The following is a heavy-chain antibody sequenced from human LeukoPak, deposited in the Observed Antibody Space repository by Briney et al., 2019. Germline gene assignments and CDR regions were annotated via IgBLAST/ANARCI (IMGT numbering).Heavy chain of an antibody. J-gene: IGHJ4*02. CDR1: GYIFTSYN. V-gene: IGHV1-46*01. D-gene: IGHD3-10*01. CDR3: ARRYDGDNYFDY. CDR2: INSSGGST. Sequence: ASVKVSCKASGYIFTSYNMYWVRQAPGQGLEWMGIINSSGGSTNYAQKFQGRVTMTTDTSTSTAYMELRSLRSDDTAVYYCARRYDGDNYFDYWGQGTLVTVSS.